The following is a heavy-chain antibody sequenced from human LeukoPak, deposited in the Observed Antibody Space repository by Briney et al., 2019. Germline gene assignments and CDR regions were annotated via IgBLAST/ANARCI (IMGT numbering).Heavy chain of an antibody. J-gene: IGHJ6*04. D-gene: IGHD3-10*01. CDR2: IKQDGSEK. CDR3: ARERGRNYYGSGSYRPY. Sequence: PGGSLRLSCAASGFTFSSYWMSWVRQAPGKGLEWVANIKQDGSEKYYVDSVKGRFTISRDNAKNSLYLQMNSLRAEDTAVYYCARERGRNYYGSGSYRPYWGKGTTVTVSS. CDR1: GFTFSSYW. V-gene: IGHV3-7*01.